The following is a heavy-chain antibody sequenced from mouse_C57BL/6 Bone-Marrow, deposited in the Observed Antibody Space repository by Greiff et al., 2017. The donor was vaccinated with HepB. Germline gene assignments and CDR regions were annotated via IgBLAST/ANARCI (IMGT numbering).Heavy chain of an antibody. CDR3: ARGAAGSAMDY. V-gene: IGHV5-16*01. Sequence: DVKLVESEGGLVQPGSSMKLSCTASGFTFSDYYMAWVRQVPEKGLEWVANINYDGSSTYYLDSLKSRFIISRDNAKNILYLQMSSLKSEDTATYYCARGAAGSAMDYWGQGTSVTVSS. CDR2: INYDGSST. J-gene: IGHJ4*01. CDR1: GFTFSDYY.